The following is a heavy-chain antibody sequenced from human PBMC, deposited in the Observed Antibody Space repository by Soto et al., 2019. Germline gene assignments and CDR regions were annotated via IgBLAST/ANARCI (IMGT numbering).Heavy chain of an antibody. CDR3: ARAGDSSGPVALGY. J-gene: IGHJ4*02. D-gene: IGHD6-19*01. Sequence: PSETLSLTCAVSGGSISRGGYSWSWIRQPPGKGLEWIGYMYHSGSTYYNPSLKSRVTISIDRSKNQFSLKLSSVTAADTAVYYCARAGDSSGPVALGYWGQGTLVTVSS. V-gene: IGHV4-30-2*01. CDR2: MYHSGST. CDR1: GGSISRGGYS.